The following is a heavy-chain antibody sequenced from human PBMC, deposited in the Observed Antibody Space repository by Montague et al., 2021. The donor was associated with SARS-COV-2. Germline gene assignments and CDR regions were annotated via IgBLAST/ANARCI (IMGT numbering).Heavy chain of an antibody. CDR2: ISYDGSNK. V-gene: IGHV3-30*04. D-gene: IGHD2-21*02. CDR1: GFTFSSYA. J-gene: IGHJ6*02. Sequence: PRLSCAASGFTFSSYAMHWVRQAPGKGLEWVAVISYDGSNKYYADSVEGRFTISRDNSKNTLYLQMNSLRAEDTAVYYCARDSVTDGPYGMDVWGQGTTVTVSS. CDR3: ARDSVTDGPYGMDV.